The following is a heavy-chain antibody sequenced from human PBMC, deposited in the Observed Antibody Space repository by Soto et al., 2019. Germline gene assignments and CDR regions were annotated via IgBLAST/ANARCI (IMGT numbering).Heavy chain of an antibody. Sequence: QLQLQESGPGLVKPSETLSLTCTVSGGSISTSYYYWGWIRQPPGKGLEWIGSIYSGGSTYYTYYSPSLKSRVTISADTSKSQFSLKLSSVTAADTAVYYCARQAGTYSYYYMDVWGKGTTVTVSS. CDR2: IYSGGSTYYT. CDR3: ARQAGTYSYYYMDV. CDR1: GGSISTSYYY. J-gene: IGHJ6*03. D-gene: IGHD1-1*01. V-gene: IGHV4-39*01.